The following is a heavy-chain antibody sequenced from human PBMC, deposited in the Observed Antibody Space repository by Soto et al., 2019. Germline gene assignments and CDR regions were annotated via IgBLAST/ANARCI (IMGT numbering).Heavy chain of an antibody. CDR3: ARDDLYYYDSSGYYDFDY. D-gene: IGHD3-22*01. V-gene: IGHV1-3*01. J-gene: IGHJ4*02. CDR2: INAGNGNT. Sequence: AGVTVSCKTSDYTFTNFGISWVRQAPGQRLEWMGWINAGNGNTKYSQKFQGRVTITRDTSASTAYMELSSLRSEDTAVYYCARDDLYYYDSSGYYDFDYWGQGTLVPVSS. CDR1: DYTFTNFG.